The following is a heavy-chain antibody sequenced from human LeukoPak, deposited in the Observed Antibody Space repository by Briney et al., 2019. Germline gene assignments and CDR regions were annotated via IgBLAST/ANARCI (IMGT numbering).Heavy chain of an antibody. V-gene: IGHV4-59*01. CDR1: GGSISSYY. D-gene: IGHD1-26*01. CDR2: IYYSGST. J-gene: IGHJ4*02. CDR3: ARDRPSSGSYYLPHFDY. Sequence: KPSETLSLTCTVSGGSISSYYWSWIRQPPGKGLEWIGYIYYSGSTNYNPSLKSRVTISVDTSKNQFSLKLSSVTAADTAVYYCARDRPSSGSYYLPHFDYWGQGTLVTVSS.